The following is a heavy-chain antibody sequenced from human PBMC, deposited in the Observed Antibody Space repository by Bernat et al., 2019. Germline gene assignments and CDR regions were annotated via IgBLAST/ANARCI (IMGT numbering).Heavy chain of an antibody. CDR3: ARDRDLERRFEGYGMDV. CDR1: GGSISSGGYY. CDR2: IYYSGST. J-gene: IGHJ6*02. D-gene: IGHD1-1*01. V-gene: IGHV4-31*03. Sequence: QVQLQESGPGLVKPSQTLSLTCTVSGGSISSGGYYWSWIRQHPGKGLEWIGYIYYSGSTYYNPSLKSRVTISVDTSKNQFSLKLSSVTAADTAVYYCARDRDLERRFEGYGMDVWGQGTTVTVSS.